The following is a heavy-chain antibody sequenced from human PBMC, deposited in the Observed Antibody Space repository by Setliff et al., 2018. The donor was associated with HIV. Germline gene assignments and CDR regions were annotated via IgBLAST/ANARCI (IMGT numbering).Heavy chain of an antibody. CDR1: GFSVSSNY. J-gene: IGHJ3*02. CDR2: IYSDDYT. CDR3: VRDLTTIVTRKVFDI. Sequence: LRLSCAASGFSVSSNYMSWVRRAPGKGLEWVSIIYSDDYTKYADSLKGRFTISRDTSKNTLYVQMNSLRADDTAIYYCVRDLTTIVTRKVFDIWGQGTMVTVSS. V-gene: IGHV3-53*05. D-gene: IGHD4-4*01.